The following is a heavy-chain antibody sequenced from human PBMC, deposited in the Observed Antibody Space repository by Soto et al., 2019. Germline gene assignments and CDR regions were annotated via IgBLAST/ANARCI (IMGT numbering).Heavy chain of an antibody. V-gene: IGHV3-30*18. J-gene: IGHJ4*02. CDR1: GFTFSNYA. D-gene: IGHD4-4*01. CDR2: ISYDGTNK. CDR3: AKDPHYRYYFDY. Sequence: QVQLVESGGGVVQPGRSLRLSCAASGFTFSNYAMHWVRQAPGKGLEWVAVISYDGTNKYYADSVKGRFTISRDNSKNSLYLQMNSLRAGATAVYYCAKDPHYRYYFDYWGQGTLVTVSS.